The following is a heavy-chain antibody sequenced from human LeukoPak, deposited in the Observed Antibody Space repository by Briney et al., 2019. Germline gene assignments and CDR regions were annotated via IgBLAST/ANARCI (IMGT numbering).Heavy chain of an antibody. D-gene: IGHD5-18*01. Sequence: GGSLRLSCAASGFTFSRSWLSWVRPAPGHGLEWVANIKEDGSDKYYVVSVKGRFTTSRDNAQNSLYLHMNRLRAEDTATYYCAKDSWLRYPALDYWGQGTLVTVSS. CDR2: IKEDGSDK. CDR3: AKDSWLRYPALDY. CDR1: GFTFSRSW. V-gene: IGHV3-7*01. J-gene: IGHJ4*02.